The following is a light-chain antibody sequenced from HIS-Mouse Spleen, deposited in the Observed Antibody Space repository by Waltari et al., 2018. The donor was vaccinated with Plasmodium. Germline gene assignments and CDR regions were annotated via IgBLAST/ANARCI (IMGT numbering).Light chain of an antibody. J-gene: IGKJ2*01. Sequence: IQMTQSPSSLSPSVVDKVTFTCQASQDISNYLNWYQQKPGKAPKLLIYDASNLETGVPARFSGSGSGTDFTFTISSLQPEDIATYYCKQYDNLPYTFGQGTKLEIK. CDR2: DAS. V-gene: IGKV1-33*01. CDR1: QDISNY. CDR3: KQYDNLPYT.